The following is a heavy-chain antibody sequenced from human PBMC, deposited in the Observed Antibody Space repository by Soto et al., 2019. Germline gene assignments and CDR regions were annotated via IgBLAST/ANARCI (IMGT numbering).Heavy chain of an antibody. V-gene: IGHV1-46*01. CDR1: GYTFTSYY. D-gene: IGHD4-17*01. J-gene: IGHJ6*02. CDR3: ASGDRPGRFYYYGMDV. Sequence: ASVKVSCKASGYTFTSYYMHWVRQAPGQGLEWMGIINPSGGSTSYAQKFQGRVTMTRDTSTSTVYMELSSLRSEDTAVYYCASGDRPGRFYYYGMDVWGQGTTVTVSS. CDR2: INPSGGST.